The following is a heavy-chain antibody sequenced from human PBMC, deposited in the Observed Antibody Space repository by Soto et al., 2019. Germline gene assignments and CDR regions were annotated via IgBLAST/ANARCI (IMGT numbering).Heavy chain of an antibody. D-gene: IGHD2-2*01. J-gene: IGHJ4*02. CDR2: ISWNSGSI. Sequence: EVQLVESGGGLVQPGRSLRLSCAASGFTFDDYAMHWVRQAPGKGLEWVSGISWNSGSIGYADSVKGRFTISRHNTKNSLDLQMNSVSAEDTPFYYCAKDFVQYQLLLTTGGFDYWCQETLVTVSS. CDR1: GFTFDDYA. V-gene: IGHV3-9*01. CDR3: AKDFVQYQLLLTTGGFDY.